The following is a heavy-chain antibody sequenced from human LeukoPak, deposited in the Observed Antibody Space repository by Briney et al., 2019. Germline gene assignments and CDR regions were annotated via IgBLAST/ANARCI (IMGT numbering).Heavy chain of an antibody. CDR3: VNHKSGRNYED. Sequence: PGGTLRLSCAASGFTFSSYGMSWVRQAPGKGLEWVSAISYDSADTFHADSVKGRFTISRDNSKNTLSLQMNSLRAEDTAVYYCVNHKSGRNYEDWGQGTLVTVSS. D-gene: IGHD3-10*01. V-gene: IGHV3-23*01. CDR2: ISYDSADT. CDR1: GFTFSSYG. J-gene: IGHJ4*02.